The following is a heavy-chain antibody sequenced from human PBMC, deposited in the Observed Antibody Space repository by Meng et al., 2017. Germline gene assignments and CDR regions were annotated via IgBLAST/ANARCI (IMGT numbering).Heavy chain of an antibody. CDR1: GFTFSDDY. V-gene: IGHV3-11*04. CDR3: AREGIAAAGTVDY. J-gene: IGHJ4*02. D-gene: IGHD6-13*01. CDR2: ISSSGSTI. Sequence: GESLKISCAASGFTFSDDYMSWIRQAPGKGLEWVSHISSSGSTIYYAESVKGRFTISRDNAKSSLYLQMNSLRAEDTAVYYCAREGIAAAGTVDYWGQGTLVTVSS.